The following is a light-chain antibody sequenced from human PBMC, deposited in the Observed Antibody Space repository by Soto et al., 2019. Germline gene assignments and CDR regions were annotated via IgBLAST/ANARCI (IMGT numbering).Light chain of an antibody. V-gene: IGKV3-15*01. J-gene: IGKJ3*01. CDR3: QQYYDWST. CDR1: QRVGRN. Sequence: EIVMTQSPATLSVSPGERATLSCRASQRVGRNLAWYQQKPGQAPRILIYGISTRATGIPARFSGSGSGTDFTLAISSLQSEDFAVYYCQQYYDWSTFGPGIKVEVK. CDR2: GIS.